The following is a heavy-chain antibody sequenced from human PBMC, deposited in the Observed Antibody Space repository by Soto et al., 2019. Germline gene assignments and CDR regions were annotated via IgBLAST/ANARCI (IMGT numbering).Heavy chain of an antibody. Sequence: QVQLVQSGTEVKKPGSSVKVSCKASGDTFSFYTINWVRQAPGLGLEWVGRINPIVSMSNYAQKFQGRVSMTPEKSTSTAYMELRSLRSDDTAMYFCAASYGSGYRAFDYWGQGALVIVSS. CDR2: INPIVSMS. CDR3: AASYGSGYRAFDY. CDR1: GDTFSFYT. V-gene: IGHV1-69*02. J-gene: IGHJ4*02. D-gene: IGHD3-10*01.